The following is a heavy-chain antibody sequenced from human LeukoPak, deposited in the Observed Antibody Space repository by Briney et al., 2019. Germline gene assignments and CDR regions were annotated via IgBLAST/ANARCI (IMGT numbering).Heavy chain of an antibody. V-gene: IGHV3-74*01. CDR3: ARDPIRGDIIVVPPAVHYMDA. J-gene: IGHJ6*03. CDR1: GFTFSTFW. D-gene: IGHD2-2*01. Sequence: PGGSLRLSCAASGFTFSTFWMHWARQAPGKGLVWVARINSDGSRTNYADSVKGRFTISRDNAKNTLYLQMNSLRAEDTAVYYCARDPIRGDIIVVPPAVHYMDAWGKGTTVTVSS. CDR2: INSDGSRT.